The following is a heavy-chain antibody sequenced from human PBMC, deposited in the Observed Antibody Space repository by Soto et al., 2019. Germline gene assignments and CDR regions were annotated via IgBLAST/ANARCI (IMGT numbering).Heavy chain of an antibody. V-gene: IGHV3-23*01. Sequence: EVKLLESGGRLVQPGGSLRLSCAASGFSSNIFAMNWVRQAPGQGLEWVSGISGGGGSTYYADSVKGRFTISRDNSNKTLYLQMIGLRAEDTAVYYCATDPTSYVSSGQFDSWGQGTLVPVSS. CDR3: ATDPTSYVSSGQFDS. D-gene: IGHD3-22*01. J-gene: IGHJ4*02. CDR1: GFSSNIFA. CDR2: ISGGGGST.